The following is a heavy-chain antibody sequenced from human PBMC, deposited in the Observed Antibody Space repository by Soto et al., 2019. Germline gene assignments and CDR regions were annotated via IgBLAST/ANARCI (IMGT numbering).Heavy chain of an antibody. Sequence: SEILSLTCSVSGGSISSGSYYWGWIRQPPGKGLEWIASIYYSGSTYYNPSLKSRVTIFVDTSKNQFSLKLSSVTAADTALYYCARQGYYGSGSYYKFRWFDPWGQGTLVTVSS. V-gene: IGHV4-39*01. CDR1: GGSISSGSYY. CDR3: ARQGYYGSGSYYKFRWFDP. J-gene: IGHJ5*02. CDR2: IYYSGST. D-gene: IGHD3-10*01.